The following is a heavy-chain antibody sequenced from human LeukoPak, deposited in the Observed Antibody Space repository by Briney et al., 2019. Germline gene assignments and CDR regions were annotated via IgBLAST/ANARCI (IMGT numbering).Heavy chain of an antibody. CDR2: ISSSSYI. J-gene: IGHJ4*02. CDR3: ARPRVMGSRGPYLDY. V-gene: IGHV3-21*01. CDR1: GFTFSSYS. D-gene: IGHD2-21*01. Sequence: GGALRLSCAASGFTFSSYSMNWVRQAPGKGLEWVSSISSSSYIYYADSVKGRFTISRDNAKNSLYLQMNSLRAEDTAVYYCARPRVMGSRGPYLDYWGQGTLVTVSS.